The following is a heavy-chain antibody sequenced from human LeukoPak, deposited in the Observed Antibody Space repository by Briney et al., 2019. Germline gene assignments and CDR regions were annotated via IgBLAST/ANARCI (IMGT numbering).Heavy chain of an antibody. V-gene: IGHV4-59*01. J-gene: IGHJ6*02. CDR1: GGSISSYY. D-gene: IGHD3-22*01. CDR2: IYYSGST. CDR3: ARDRTYYYDSSGGYYYGMDV. Sequence: SETLSLTCTVSGGSISSYYWSWIRQPPGKGLEWIGYIYYSGSTNYNPSLKSRVTISVDTSKNQFSLKLSSVTAADTAVYYCARDRTYYYDSSGGYYYGMDVWGQGTTVTVSS.